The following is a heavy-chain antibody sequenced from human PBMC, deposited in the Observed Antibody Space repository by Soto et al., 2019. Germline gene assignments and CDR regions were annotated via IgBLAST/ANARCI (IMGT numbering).Heavy chain of an antibody. D-gene: IGHD2-15*01. CDR3: AIGGRAAEFDY. CDR1: AYTLTEFP. Sequence: QVQVVQSGAEVRKPGASVKLSCKVLAYTLTEFPIHWVRQAPGKGLEWMGVSEPEEGDTIFAQKFQGRVTMTEDTSTDTVYMELSSLRSADTAVYYCAIGGRAAEFDYWGQGTLVTVSS. V-gene: IGHV1-24*01. CDR2: SEPEEGDT. J-gene: IGHJ4*02.